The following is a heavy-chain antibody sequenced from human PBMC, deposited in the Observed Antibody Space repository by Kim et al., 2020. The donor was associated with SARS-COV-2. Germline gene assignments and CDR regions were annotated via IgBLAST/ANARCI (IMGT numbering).Heavy chain of an antibody. Sequence: GGSLRLSCAASGFTFSSYAMHWVRQAPGKGLEWVAVISYDGSNKYYADSVKGRFTISRDNSKNTLYLQMNSLRAEDTAVYYCARDLKVYYGSAPDYWGRGTLVTVSS. CDR3: ARDLKVYYGSAPDY. CDR1: GFTFSSYA. V-gene: IGHV3-30-3*01. CDR2: ISYDGSNK. J-gene: IGHJ4*02. D-gene: IGHD3-10*01.